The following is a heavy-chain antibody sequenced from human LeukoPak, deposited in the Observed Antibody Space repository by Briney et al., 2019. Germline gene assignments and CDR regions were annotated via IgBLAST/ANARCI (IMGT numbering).Heavy chain of an antibody. D-gene: IGHD3-10*01. CDR1: GFTFSSYA. CDR3: AKDRSALLWFGELL. V-gene: IGHV3-30*04. J-gene: IGHJ4*02. Sequence: GGSLRLSCAASGFTFSSYAMHWVRQAPGKGLEWVAVISYDGSNKYYADSVKGRFTISRDNSKNTLYLQMNSLRAEDTAVYYCAKDRSALLWFGELLWGQGTLVTVSS. CDR2: ISYDGSNK.